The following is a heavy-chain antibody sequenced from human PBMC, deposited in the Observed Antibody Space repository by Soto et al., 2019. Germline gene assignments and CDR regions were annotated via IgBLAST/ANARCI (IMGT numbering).Heavy chain of an antibody. V-gene: IGHV3-11*01. Sequence: GGSRRLSCAASGFTSSNYNMTWFRQAPGKGLEWVSYISSSGSTIYYADSVKGRFTISRDNAKNSLYLQMNSLRAEDTAVYYCARVPGGNLDYWGQGTLVTVSS. J-gene: IGHJ4*02. CDR3: ARVPGGNLDY. CDR1: GFTSSNYN. CDR2: ISSSGSTI. D-gene: IGHD2-15*01.